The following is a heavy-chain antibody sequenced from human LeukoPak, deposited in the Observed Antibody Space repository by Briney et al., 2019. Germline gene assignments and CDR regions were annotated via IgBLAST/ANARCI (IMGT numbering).Heavy chain of an antibody. J-gene: IGHJ4*02. CDR1: GGSTSSGGYY. D-gene: IGHD3-10*01. Sequence: PSQTLSLTCTVSGGSTSSGGYYWSWVRQHPGKGLEWIGYIYYSGSTYYNPSLKSRVTISVDTSKNQFSLKLSSVTAADTAVYYCARVTMVRGVHFDYWGQGTLVTVSS. CDR2: IYYSGST. V-gene: IGHV4-31*03. CDR3: ARVTMVRGVHFDY.